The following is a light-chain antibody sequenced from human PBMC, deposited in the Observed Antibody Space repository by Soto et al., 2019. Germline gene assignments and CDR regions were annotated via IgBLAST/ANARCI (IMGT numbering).Light chain of an antibody. Sequence: DIQMTQSPSTLSASVGDRVTITCRASQSISSWLAWYQQKPGKAPKLLIYQASSLKSGVPSRFSGSGSGTEFTLTISTLQPYDFATYFCQQYNSYSPYTFGQGTKLEIK. CDR3: QQYNSYSPYT. CDR2: QAS. CDR1: QSISSW. V-gene: IGKV1-5*03. J-gene: IGKJ2*01.